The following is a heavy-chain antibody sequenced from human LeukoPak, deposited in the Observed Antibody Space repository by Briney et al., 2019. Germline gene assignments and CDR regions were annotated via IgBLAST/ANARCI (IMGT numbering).Heavy chain of an antibody. CDR2: INPHNGDT. CDR3: ARGSYDSRGYYSDYHFYMEL. D-gene: IGHD3-22*01. CDR1: GYTFTGYY. J-gene: IGHJ6*03. Sequence: ASVKVSCKASGYTFTGYYLHWVRQAPGQGLEWMGWINPHNGDTNYSPKIKGRVTLTRDTSTTTSYMDLSRLTSDDTAVYFCARGSYDSRGYYSDYHFYMELWGKGTTVTVSS. V-gene: IGHV1-2*02.